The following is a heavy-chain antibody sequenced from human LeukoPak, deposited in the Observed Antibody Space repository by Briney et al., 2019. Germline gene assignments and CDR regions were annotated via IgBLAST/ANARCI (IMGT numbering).Heavy chain of an antibody. CDR2: IIPIFGTA. Sequence: SVKVSCKASGGTFSSYAISWVRQAPGQGLEWMGGIIPIFGTANYAQKFQGRVTITADESTSTAYMELSSLRSEDTAVYYCAREVVYGGYCGGNCYYFDYWGQGTLVTVSS. J-gene: IGHJ4*02. V-gene: IGHV1-69*13. CDR1: GGTFSSYA. CDR3: AREVVYGGYCGGNCYYFDY. D-gene: IGHD2-21*01.